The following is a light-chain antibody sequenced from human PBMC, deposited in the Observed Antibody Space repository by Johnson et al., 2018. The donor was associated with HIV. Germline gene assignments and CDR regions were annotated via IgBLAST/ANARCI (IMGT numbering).Light chain of an antibody. CDR3: GTWDASLSVNV. J-gene: IGLJ1*01. V-gene: IGLV1-51*02. CDR2: DND. Sequence: QSVLTQPPSVSAAPGQKVTISCSGSSSNIGNNYVSWFQHLPGAAPKLLIYDNDRRPSGVPDRFYGSKSGTSATLDITGLQSGDEADYYCGTWDASLSVNVFGPGAKVTVL. CDR1: SSNIGNNY.